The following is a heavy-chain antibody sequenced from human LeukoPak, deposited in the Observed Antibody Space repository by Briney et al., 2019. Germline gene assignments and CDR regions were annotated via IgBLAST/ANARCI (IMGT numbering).Heavy chain of an antibody. V-gene: IGHV4-59*01. J-gene: IGHJ5*02. D-gene: IGHD3-10*01. Sequence: SETLSLTCTVSGGSISSYYWSWIRQPPGKGLEWIGYIYYSGSTNYNPSLKSRVTISVDTSKNQFSLKLSSVTAADTAVYYCARGYYGSGSYNWFDPWGQGTLVTVSS. CDR2: IYYSGST. CDR3: ARGYYGSGSYNWFDP. CDR1: GGSISSYY.